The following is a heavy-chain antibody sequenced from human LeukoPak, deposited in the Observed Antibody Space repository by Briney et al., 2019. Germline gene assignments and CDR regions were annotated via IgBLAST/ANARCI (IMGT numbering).Heavy chain of an antibody. V-gene: IGHV3-30*02. CDR2: IRYDGAKK. D-gene: IGHD1-26*01. CDR3: AKDPGGEVLPDY. CDR1: EFSFRSYG. J-gene: IGHJ4*02. Sequence: GGSLRLSCAAAEFSFRSYGMHWVRQPPGKWREWVSFIRYDGAKKSYADSVKGRFTISRDNSKNTLYLQMNSLRAEDTAVYYCAKDPGGEVLPDYWGQGTLVTVSS.